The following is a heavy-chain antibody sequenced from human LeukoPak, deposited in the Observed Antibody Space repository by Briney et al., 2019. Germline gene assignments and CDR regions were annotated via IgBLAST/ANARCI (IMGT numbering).Heavy chain of an antibody. D-gene: IGHD3-10*01. V-gene: IGHV3-7*01. CDR1: GFTFSSYW. CDR3: ARVRAMVRGVIVPDTYYYGMDV. Sequence: PGGSLRLSCAASGFTFSSYWMSWVRQAPGKGLEWVANIKQDGSEKYYVDSVKGRFTTSRDNAKNSLYLQMNSLRAEDTAVYYCARVRAMVRGVIVPDTYYYGMDVWGQGTTVTVSS. J-gene: IGHJ6*02. CDR2: IKQDGSEK.